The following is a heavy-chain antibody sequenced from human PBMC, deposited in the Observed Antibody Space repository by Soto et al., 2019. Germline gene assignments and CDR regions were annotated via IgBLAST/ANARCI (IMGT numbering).Heavy chain of an antibody. J-gene: IGHJ6*02. V-gene: IGHV3-9*01. Sequence: EVQLVESGGGLVQPGRSLRLSCAASGLTVRDSAMHWVRQVTGGGLEWVSGIYASGAVGYVDSVKGRFTMSRDVAKNSLYLEMNSLTTADTALYYCVGEILPGGAEVWGQGTTVTVSS. CDR3: VGEILPGGAEV. D-gene: IGHD3-10*01. CDR2: IYASGAV. CDR1: GLTVRDSA.